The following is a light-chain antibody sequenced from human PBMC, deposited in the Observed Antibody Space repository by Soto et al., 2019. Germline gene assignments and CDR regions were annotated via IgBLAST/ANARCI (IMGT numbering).Light chain of an antibody. CDR1: SSDVGAYNF. J-gene: IGLJ1*01. CDR3: YSYTTSSTYV. CDR2: HVN. Sequence: QSVLTQPASVSGSPGQSITISCTGTSSDVGAYNFVSWYQQHPATVPKLMIYHVNNRPSGVSDRFSGSKSGNTASLTISGLQAEDGADYYCYSYTTSSTYVFGTGTKVTVL. V-gene: IGLV2-14*01.